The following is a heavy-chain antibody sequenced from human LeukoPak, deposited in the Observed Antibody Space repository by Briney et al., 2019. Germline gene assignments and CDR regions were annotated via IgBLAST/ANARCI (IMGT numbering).Heavy chain of an antibody. J-gene: IGHJ4*02. V-gene: IGHV3-23*01. CDR2: ISGSGGST. CDR3: ASDSNYYESSGYHIDY. Sequence: GGSLRLSCAASGFTFSSYAMSWVRQAPGNGLEWVSAISGSGGSTYYADSVKGRFTTSRDNSKNTLYLQMNSLRAEDTAVYYCASDSNYYESSGYHIDYWGQGTLVTVSS. D-gene: IGHD3-22*01. CDR1: GFTFSSYA.